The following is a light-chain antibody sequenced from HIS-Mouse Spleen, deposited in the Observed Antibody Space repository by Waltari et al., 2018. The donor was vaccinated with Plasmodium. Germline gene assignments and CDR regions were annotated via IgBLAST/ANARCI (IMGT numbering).Light chain of an antibody. CDR1: SSAVGGYNY. CDR2: EVS. J-gene: IGLJ2*01. Sequence: QSALPQPPSASGSPGQSVTISCTETSSAVGGYNYVHWYQQHPGKAPKLMIYEVSKRPSGVPDRFSGSKSGNTASLTVSGLQAEDEADYYCSSYAGSNNLVFGGGTKLTVL. V-gene: IGLV2-8*01. CDR3: SSYAGSNNLV.